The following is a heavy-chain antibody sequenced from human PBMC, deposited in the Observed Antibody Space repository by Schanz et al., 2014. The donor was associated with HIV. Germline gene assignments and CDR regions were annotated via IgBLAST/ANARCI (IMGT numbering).Heavy chain of an antibody. V-gene: IGHV3-33*03. D-gene: IGHD1-26*01. CDR3: VLPSPKIVGGLGEHYFDH. Sequence: VQLLESGGGLVQPGGFLRLSCAASRFTFSSYGMHWVRQAPGKGLEWVAVIWYDGSNKYYADSVKGRFTISRDNAKNSLYLQMNSLRAEDTAVYYCVLPSPKIVGGLGEHYFDHWGQGTLVTVSS. CDR1: RFTFSSYG. J-gene: IGHJ4*02. CDR2: IWYDGSNK.